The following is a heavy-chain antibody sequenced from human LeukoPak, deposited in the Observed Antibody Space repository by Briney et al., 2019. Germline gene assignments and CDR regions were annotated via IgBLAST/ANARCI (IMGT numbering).Heavy chain of an antibody. CDR3: ARGRSSSWLLGY. V-gene: IGHV4-59*01. CDR2: IDNTGST. D-gene: IGHD6-13*01. CDR1: GTSISSYY. J-gene: IGHJ4*02. Sequence: PSETLSLTCTVSGTSISSYYWNWIRQPPGKGLEWIGYIDNTGSTNYNPSLKSRVTISVDTSKNQFSLNLRSVTAADTAVYFCARGRSSSWLLGYWGQGTLVTVSS.